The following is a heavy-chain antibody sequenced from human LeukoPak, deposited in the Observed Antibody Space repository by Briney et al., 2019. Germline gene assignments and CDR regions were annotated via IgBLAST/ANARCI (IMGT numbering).Heavy chain of an antibody. CDR2: IYYGGST. CDR3: ASQQQLVLLDWFDP. V-gene: IGHV4-39*07. J-gene: IGHJ5*02. CDR1: GGSISSYGYY. Sequence: SETLSLTCTVSGGSISSYGYYWGWIRQPPGKGLEWIGSIYYGGSTYYNPSLKSRVTISVDTSKNQFSLKLRSVTAADTAVYYCASQQQLVLLDWFDPWGQGTLVTVSS. D-gene: IGHD6-13*01.